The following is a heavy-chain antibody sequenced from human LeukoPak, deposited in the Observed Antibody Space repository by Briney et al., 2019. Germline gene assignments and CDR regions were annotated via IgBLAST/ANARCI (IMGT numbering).Heavy chain of an antibody. CDR3: AKDDAWLRFGE. D-gene: IGHD3-10*01. CDR2: LYRGDST. V-gene: IGHV3-53*01. J-gene: IGHJ4*02. Sequence: GGSLRLSCAASGFTVSTNYMSWVRQAPGKGPEWVSILYRGDSTYYADSVKGRFTISRDNSKNTLYLQMNTLRAEDTAVYYCAKDDAWLRFGEWSQGTLVTVSS. CDR1: GFTVSTNY.